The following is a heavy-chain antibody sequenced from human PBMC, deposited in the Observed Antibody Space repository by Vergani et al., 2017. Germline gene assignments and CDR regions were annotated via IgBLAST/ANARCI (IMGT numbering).Heavy chain of an antibody. Sequence: QVQLVESGGGVVQPGRSLRLSCAASGFTFSSYGMHWVRQAPGKGLEWVAVISSDGSNKYYADSVKGRFTISRDNSKNTLYLQMNSLRAEDTAVYYCAKDPIPPIVVVPAAIYYYYYMDVWGKGTTVTVSS. V-gene: IGHV3-30*18. CDR1: GFTFSSYG. J-gene: IGHJ6*03. CDR3: AKDPIPPIVVVPAAIYYYYYMDV. D-gene: IGHD2-2*02. CDR2: ISSDGSNK.